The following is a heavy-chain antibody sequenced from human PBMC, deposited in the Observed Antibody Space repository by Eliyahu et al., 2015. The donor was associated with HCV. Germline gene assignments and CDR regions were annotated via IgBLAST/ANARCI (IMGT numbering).Heavy chain of an antibody. Sequence: EVQLVESGGGLVQPGGSLRLSCAASGFTFSSYWMSWVRQAPGEGLGGVANIKQDGSEKYYVDSVKGRFTISRDNAKNSLYLQMNSLRAEDTAVYYCARPQTVTDAFDIWGQGTMVTVSS. CDR3: ARPQTVTDAFDI. V-gene: IGHV3-7*01. J-gene: IGHJ3*02. CDR1: GFTFSSYW. CDR2: IKQDGSEK. D-gene: IGHD4-11*01.